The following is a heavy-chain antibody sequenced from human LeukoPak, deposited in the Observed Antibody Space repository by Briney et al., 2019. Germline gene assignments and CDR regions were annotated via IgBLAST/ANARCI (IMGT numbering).Heavy chain of an antibody. CDR2: INPSGGST. V-gene: IGHV1-46*01. CDR1: GYTFTSYY. CDR3: ARDQEGFDY. Sequence: GASVKVSCKASGYTFTSYYMHWVRQAPGQGLEWMGIINPSGGSTSYAQKFQGRVTVTRDTSTSTVHKELSGLRSEDTAVYYCARDQEGFDYWGQGTLVTVSS. J-gene: IGHJ4*02.